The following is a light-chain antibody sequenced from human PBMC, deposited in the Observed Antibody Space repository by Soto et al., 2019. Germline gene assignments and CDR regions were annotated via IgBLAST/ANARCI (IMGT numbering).Light chain of an antibody. V-gene: IGKV3-11*01. CDR3: QQRSSWPRT. Sequence: EIVLTQSPATLSLSPGERATLSCMASQRVSSYLVWYQQKPGQAPRLLIYDASNRATGIPARFSGSGSGTDFTITISSLEPEDLAVYYCQQRSSWPRTFGQGTKVEIK. CDR1: QRVSSY. J-gene: IGKJ1*01. CDR2: DAS.